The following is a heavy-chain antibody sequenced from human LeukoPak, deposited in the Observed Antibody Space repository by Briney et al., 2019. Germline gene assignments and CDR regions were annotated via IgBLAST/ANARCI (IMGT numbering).Heavy chain of an antibody. Sequence: ASVNVSCKASGYTFTGYYMHWVRQAPGQGLEWMGWINPNSGGTNYAQKFQGRVTMTRDTSISTAYMELSRLRSDDTAVYYCATNLRIAASLIVWGQGTLVTVSS. CDR3: ATNLRIAASLIV. CDR2: INPNSGGT. V-gene: IGHV1-2*02. J-gene: IGHJ4*02. D-gene: IGHD6-13*01. CDR1: GYTFTGYY.